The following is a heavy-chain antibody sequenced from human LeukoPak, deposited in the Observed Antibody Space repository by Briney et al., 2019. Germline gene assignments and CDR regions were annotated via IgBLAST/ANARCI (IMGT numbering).Heavy chain of an antibody. D-gene: IGHD6-19*01. Sequence: SETLSLTCTVSGGSISSYYWSWIRQPPGKGLEWIGYIYYSGSTNYNPSLKSRVTISVDTSKNQFSLKLSSVTAADTAVYYCARAHSIAVAADTLDYWGQGTLVTVSS. CDR2: IYYSGST. CDR1: GGSISSYY. CDR3: ARAHSIAVAADTLDY. V-gene: IGHV4-59*01. J-gene: IGHJ4*02.